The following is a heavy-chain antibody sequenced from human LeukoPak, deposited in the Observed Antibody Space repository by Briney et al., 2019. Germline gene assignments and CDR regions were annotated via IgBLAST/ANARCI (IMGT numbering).Heavy chain of an antibody. V-gene: IGHV3-30*03. CDR3: ARDKATYYDILTGPSPMDV. Sequence: GGSLRLSCAASGFTFSSYAMHWVRQAPGKGLEWVAVISYDGSNKYYADSVKGRFTISRDNAKNSLYLQMNSLRAEDTAVYYCARDKATYYDILTGPSPMDVWGKGTTVTISS. CDR2: ISYDGSNK. D-gene: IGHD3-9*01. CDR1: GFTFSSYA. J-gene: IGHJ6*03.